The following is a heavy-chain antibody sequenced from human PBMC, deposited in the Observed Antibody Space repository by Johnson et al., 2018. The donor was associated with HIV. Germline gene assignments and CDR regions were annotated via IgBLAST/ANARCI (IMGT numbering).Heavy chain of an antibody. D-gene: IGHD1-7*01. CDR2: ISSSGNTI. CDR3: ARSATGTTADAFDI. V-gene: IGHV3-48*04. CDR1: EFTFSCYD. J-gene: IGHJ3*02. Sequence: EVHLVESGGGLVQPGGSLRLSCAASEFTFSCYDMSWIRQGTGKGLEWVSYISSSGNTIYYADSVKGRFTISRDNAKNSLYLQMNSLRAEDTAVYYCARSATGTTADAFDIWGQGTMVTVSS.